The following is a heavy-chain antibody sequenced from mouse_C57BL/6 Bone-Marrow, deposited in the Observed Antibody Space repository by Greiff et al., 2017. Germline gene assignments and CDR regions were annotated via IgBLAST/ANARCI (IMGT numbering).Heavy chain of an antibody. CDR3: ARSPYYGSSPAWFAY. CDR2: IYPRSGNT. Sequence: VQLKESGAELARPGASVKLSCKASGYTFTSYGISWVKQRTGQGLEWIGEIYPRSGNTYYNEKFKGKATLTADKSSSTAYMELRSLTSEDSAVYFCARSPYYGSSPAWFAYWGQGTLVTVSA. D-gene: IGHD1-1*01. J-gene: IGHJ3*01. CDR1: GYTFTSYG. V-gene: IGHV1-81*01.